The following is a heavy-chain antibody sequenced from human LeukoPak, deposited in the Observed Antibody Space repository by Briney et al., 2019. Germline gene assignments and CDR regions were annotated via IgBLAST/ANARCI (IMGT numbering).Heavy chain of an antibody. J-gene: IGHJ6*02. D-gene: IGHD2-2*02. Sequence: GGSLRLSCAASGFTFSSYWMSCVREAPGKGLEWVANIKQDGSEKYYVDSVKGRFTISRDNAKNSLYLQMNSLRAEDTAVYYCAREPHCSSTSCYSDGMDVWGQGTTVTVSS. V-gene: IGHV3-7*01. CDR2: IKQDGSEK. CDR3: AREPHCSSTSCYSDGMDV. CDR1: GFTFSSYW.